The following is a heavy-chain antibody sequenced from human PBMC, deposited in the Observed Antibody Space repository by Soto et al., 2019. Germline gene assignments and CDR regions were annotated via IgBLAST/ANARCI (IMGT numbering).Heavy chain of an antibody. CDR1: GYTFTSYY. CDR2: INPSGGST. Sequence: QVQLVQSGAEVKKPGASVKVSCKASGYTFTSYYMHWVRQAPGQGLEWMGIINPSGGSTSYAQKFQGRATMTRDTSTSTGYMELSSLRSEDTAVYYCANNKYGIETADPLFLAHWGQGTLVAVSS. J-gene: IGHJ4*02. V-gene: IGHV1-46*01. CDR3: ANNKYGIETADPLFLAH. D-gene: IGHD1-26*01.